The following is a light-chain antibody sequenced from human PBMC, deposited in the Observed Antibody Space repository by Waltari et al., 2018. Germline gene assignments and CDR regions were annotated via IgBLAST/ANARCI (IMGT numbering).Light chain of an antibody. V-gene: IGLV7-43*01. Sequence: QTVVTQEPSLTVSPGGTVTLTCASSTGAVTSNYYPNWIQQRPGQAPRALIYNTNNKYSGTPSRFSGSLLGAKAARTLSRAQPEDEADYYCLLYYSGGARVCGGGTKLTVL. CDR3: LLYYSGGARV. CDR2: NTN. J-gene: IGLJ2*01. CDR1: TGAVTSNYY.